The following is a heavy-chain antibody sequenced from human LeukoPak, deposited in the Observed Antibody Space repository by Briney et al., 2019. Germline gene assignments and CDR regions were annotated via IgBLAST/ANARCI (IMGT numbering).Heavy chain of an antibody. CDR1: GFTFSSYW. D-gene: IGHD5-18*01. V-gene: IGHV3-7*03. Sequence: GGSLRLSCAASGFTFSSYWMSWVRQAPGKGLEWVANIKQDGGEKYYADSVKGRFTISRDNSKNSLYLQMNSLRTEDTALYYCAKDRGGYSYAADYWGQGTLVTVSS. CDR2: IKQDGGEK. J-gene: IGHJ4*02. CDR3: AKDRGGYSYAADY.